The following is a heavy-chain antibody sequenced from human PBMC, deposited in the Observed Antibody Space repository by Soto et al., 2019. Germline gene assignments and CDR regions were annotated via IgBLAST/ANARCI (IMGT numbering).Heavy chain of an antibody. J-gene: IGHJ4*02. CDR2: IWYDGSIR. CDR3: ARVGVVDCVSYSDD. V-gene: IGHV3-33*01. CDR1: GFTFSEYG. Sequence: QVQLVESGGGGVQPGRSLRLSCAASGFTFSEYGMYRVRQVPGKGLEWVAMIWYDGSIRYYVDAVKGRFTISRDNSNNELYLQMSSLRVDDTAVYYCARVGVVDCVSYSDDWGQGSLGTVSS. D-gene: IGHD2-21*02.